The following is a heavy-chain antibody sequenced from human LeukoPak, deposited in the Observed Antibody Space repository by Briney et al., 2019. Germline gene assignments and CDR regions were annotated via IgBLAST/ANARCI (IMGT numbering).Heavy chain of an antibody. J-gene: IGHJ5*02. CDR2: IYYSGST. CDR3: AREGLTKGLNWFDP. CDR1: GGSISSSSYY. V-gene: IGHV4-39*07. Sequence: PSETLSLTCTVSGGSISSSSYYWGWIRPPPGKGLEWIGSIYYSGSTYYNPSLKSRVTISVDTSKNQLSLKLSSVTAADTAVYYCAREGLTKGLNWFDPWGQGTLVTVSS. D-gene: IGHD3-9*01.